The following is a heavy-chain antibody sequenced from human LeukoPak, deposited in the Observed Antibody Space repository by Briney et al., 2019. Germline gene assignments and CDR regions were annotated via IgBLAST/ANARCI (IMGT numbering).Heavy chain of an antibody. CDR3: ARDQSGSYPRIPDY. CDR1: GFTFSSYW. V-gene: IGHV3-7*01. Sequence: GGSLRLSCAASGFTFSSYWMSWVRQAPGKGLEWVANIKQDGSEKYYVDSVKGRFTISRDNAKNSLYLQMNSLRAEDTAVYYCARDQSGSYPRIPDYWGQGTLVTVSS. CDR2: IKQDGSEK. J-gene: IGHJ4*02. D-gene: IGHD1-26*01.